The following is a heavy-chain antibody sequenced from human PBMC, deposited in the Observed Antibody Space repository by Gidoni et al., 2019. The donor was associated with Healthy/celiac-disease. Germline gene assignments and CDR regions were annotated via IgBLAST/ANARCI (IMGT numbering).Heavy chain of an antibody. V-gene: IGHV4-39*01. J-gene: IGHJ4*02. D-gene: IGHD5-12*01. CDR2: IYYSGST. CDR3: ARWGRDGYNSYDY. Sequence: QLQLPESGPGLVKPSETLSLTCTVSGGSISSSSYYWGWIRQPPGKGLEWIGSIYYSGSTYYNPSLKSRVTISVDTSKNQFSLKLSSVTAADTAVYYCARWGRDGYNSYDYWGQGTLVTVSS. CDR1: GGSISSSSYY.